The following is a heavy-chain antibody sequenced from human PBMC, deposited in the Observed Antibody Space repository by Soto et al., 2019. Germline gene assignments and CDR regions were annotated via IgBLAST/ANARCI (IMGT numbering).Heavy chain of an antibody. V-gene: IGHV4-31*03. CDR1: GDSISSAAYD. J-gene: IGHJ4*02. Sequence: SETLSITCTVSGDSISSAAYDWSWIRQHPGKGLEWIGYVSHSGSTYYNPSLKSRVIISVDTSKNQFSLSLTSVTAADTAVYYCAREYTYGSNFFDCWGQGALVTVSS. D-gene: IGHD5-18*01. CDR2: VSHSGST. CDR3: AREYTYGSNFFDC.